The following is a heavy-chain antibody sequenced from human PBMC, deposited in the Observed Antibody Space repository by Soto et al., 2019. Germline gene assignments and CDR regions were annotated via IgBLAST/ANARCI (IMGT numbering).Heavy chain of an antibody. CDR1: GFTFSSYA. D-gene: IGHD3-3*01. J-gene: IGHJ4*02. Sequence: GGSLRLSCAASGFTFSSYAMSWVRQAPGKGPEWVSAISGSGGSTYYADSVKGRFTISRDNSKNTLYLQMNSLRAEDTAVYYCAKSDYDFWSGCYPFDYWGQGTLVTVSS. CDR3: AKSDYDFWSGCYPFDY. CDR2: ISGSGGST. V-gene: IGHV3-23*01.